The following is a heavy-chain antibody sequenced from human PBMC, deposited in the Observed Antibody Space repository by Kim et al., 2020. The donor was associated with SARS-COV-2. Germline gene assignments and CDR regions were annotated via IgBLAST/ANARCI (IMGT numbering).Heavy chain of an antibody. J-gene: IGHJ4*02. CDR1: GGSINSGDYY. D-gene: IGHD1-1*01. V-gene: IGHV4-31*03. CDR3: ARERIQTGTTLIDF. Sequence: SETLSLTCTVSGGSINSGDYYWSWIRQRPGKGLEWIGYIFYSVSTYYNPSLRSRVTLSLDTSKNQFSLKLSSVTAADTAVYYCARERIQTGTTLIDFWGQGTLVTVSS. CDR2: IFYSVST.